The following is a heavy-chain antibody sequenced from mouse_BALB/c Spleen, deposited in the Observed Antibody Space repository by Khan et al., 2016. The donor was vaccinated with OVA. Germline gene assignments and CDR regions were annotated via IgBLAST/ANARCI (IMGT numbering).Heavy chain of an antibody. V-gene: IGHV1S29*02. CDR2: IYPYNGGT. Sequence: EVQLQESGPELVKPGASVKISCKASGYTFTDYNMHWGKQSHGKSLEWIGYIYPYNGGTGDNQKFKSKATLTVDNSASTAYMEHRSLTSEDPAVYYCAKSSGPGYDCCFDYWGQGTTLTVSS. D-gene: IGHD2-4*01. CDR1: GYTFTDYN. J-gene: IGHJ2*01. CDR3: AKSSGPGYDCCFDY.